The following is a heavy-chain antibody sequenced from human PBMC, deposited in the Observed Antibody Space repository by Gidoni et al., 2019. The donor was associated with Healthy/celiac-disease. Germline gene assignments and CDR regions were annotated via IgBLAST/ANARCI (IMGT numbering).Heavy chain of an antibody. Sequence: EVQLVQSGAEVKKPGESLKISCKGSGYSFTSYWIGWVRQMPGKGREWMGIIYPGDSDTRYSPSFQGQVTIAADKSISTAYLQWSSLKASDTAMYDCARLPWGRFSTELYYMDVWGKGTTVTVSS. CDR2: IYPGDSDT. J-gene: IGHJ6*03. CDR1: GYSFTSYW. V-gene: IGHV5-51*01. CDR3: ARLPWGRFSTELYYMDV. D-gene: IGHD1-26*01.